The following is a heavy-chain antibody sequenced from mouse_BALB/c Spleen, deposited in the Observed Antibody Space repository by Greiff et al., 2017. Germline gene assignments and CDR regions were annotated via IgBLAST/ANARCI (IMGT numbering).Heavy chain of an antibody. CDR1: GFTFSSYG. D-gene: IGHD2-14*01. CDR2: INSNGGST. J-gene: IGHJ3*01. V-gene: IGHV5-6-3*01. Sequence: EVKLMESGGGLVQPGGSLKLSCAASGFTFSSYGMSWVRQTPDKRLELVATINSNGGSTYYPDSVKGRFTISRDNAKNTLYLQMSSLKSEDTAMYYCARGYDAWFAYWGQGTLVTVSA. CDR3: ARGYDAWFAY.